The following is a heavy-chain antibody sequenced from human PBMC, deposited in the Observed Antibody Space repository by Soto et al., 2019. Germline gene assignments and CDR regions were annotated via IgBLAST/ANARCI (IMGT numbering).Heavy chain of an antibody. CDR2: IIPIFGTA. CDR3: ATTLAVAARRYNWFQP. CDR1: GGTFSSYA. Sequence: ASVKVSCKASGGTFSSYAISWVRQAPGQGLEWMGGIIPIFGTANYAQKFQGRVTITADESTSTAYMELSSLRSEDTAVYYCATTLAVAARRYNWFQPWGQGTLDTVSS. D-gene: IGHD6-6*01. V-gene: IGHV1-69*13. J-gene: IGHJ5*02.